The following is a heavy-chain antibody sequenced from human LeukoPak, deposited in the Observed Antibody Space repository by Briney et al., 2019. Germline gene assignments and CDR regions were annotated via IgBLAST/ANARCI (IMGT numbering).Heavy chain of an antibody. Sequence: GGSLRLSCAASGFTFSRYWMHWVRQAPGKGQVWVSRINSDGSSTTYADSVKGRFTISRDNAENTLYLQMNSLRVEDTAVYYCARDVGSGWYHFDNWGQGTLVTVSS. V-gene: IGHV3-74*01. CDR2: INSDGSST. CDR1: GFTFSRYW. J-gene: IGHJ4*02. D-gene: IGHD6-19*01. CDR3: ARDVGSGWYHFDN.